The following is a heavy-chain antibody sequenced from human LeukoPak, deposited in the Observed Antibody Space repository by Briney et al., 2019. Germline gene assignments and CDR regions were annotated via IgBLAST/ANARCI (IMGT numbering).Heavy chain of an antibody. CDR2: ISSSSSYI. V-gene: IGHV3-21*01. CDR1: GFTFSSYS. D-gene: IGHD6-6*01. Sequence: GGSLRLSCAASGFTFSSYSMNWVRQAPGKGLEWVSSISSSSSYIYYADSVKGRFTISRDNAKNSLYLQMNSLRAEDTAVYYCARDRIAAPYYYYMDVWGKGTTVTVS. J-gene: IGHJ6*03. CDR3: ARDRIAAPYYYYMDV.